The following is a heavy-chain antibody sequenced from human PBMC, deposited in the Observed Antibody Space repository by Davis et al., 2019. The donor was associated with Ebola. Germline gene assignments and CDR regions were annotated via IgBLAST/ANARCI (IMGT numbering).Heavy chain of an antibody. Sequence: GESLKISCAASGFTFSSYAMHWVRQAPGKGLEWVAVISYEGSNKYYADSVKGRFTISRDNSKNTLYLQMNSLRAEDTAVYYCAKSGLSFGVVKYHYGMDVWGKGTTVTVSS. CDR3: AKSGLSFGVVKYHYGMDV. D-gene: IGHD3-3*01. J-gene: IGHJ6*04. CDR1: GFTFSSYA. V-gene: IGHV3-30-3*02. CDR2: ISYEGSNK.